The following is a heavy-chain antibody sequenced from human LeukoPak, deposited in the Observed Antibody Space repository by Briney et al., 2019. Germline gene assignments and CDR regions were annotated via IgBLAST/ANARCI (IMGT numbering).Heavy chain of an antibody. CDR3: ARARDIVVVPAAIGSYWYFDL. CDR1: GGSISSGGYY. CDR2: IYHSGST. Sequence: SETLSLTCTVSGGSISSGGYYWSWIRQPPGKGLEWIGYIYHSGSTYYNPSLKSRVTISVDRSKNQFSLKLSSVTAADTAVYDCARARDIVVVPAAIGSYWYFDLWGRGTLVTVSS. D-gene: IGHD2-2*02. J-gene: IGHJ2*01. V-gene: IGHV4-30-2*01.